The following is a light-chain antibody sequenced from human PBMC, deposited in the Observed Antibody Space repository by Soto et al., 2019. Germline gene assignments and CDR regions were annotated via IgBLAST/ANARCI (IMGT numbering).Light chain of an antibody. J-gene: IGKJ3*01. CDR2: DAS. CDR1: QSVRSS. V-gene: IGKV3-11*01. CDR3: QQRSNWPPEVT. Sequence: EIVLTQSPDTLSLSPGERATLSCRASQSVRSSLAWYQQKPGQAPRLLIYDASNRATGIPARFRGSGSGTDFTLTISSLEPEDFAFYYCQQRSNWPPEVTFGPGTKVDIK.